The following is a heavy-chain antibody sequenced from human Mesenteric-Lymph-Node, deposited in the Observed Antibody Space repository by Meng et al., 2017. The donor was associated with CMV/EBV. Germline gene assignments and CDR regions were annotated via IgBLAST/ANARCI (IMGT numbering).Heavy chain of an antibody. D-gene: IGHD3-22*01. Sequence: ISSSHWWSWVRQPPGKGLEWIGEIYHSGSTNYNPSLKSRVTISVDKSKNQFSLKLSSVTAADTAVYYCASLLNYYDSSGYYWRFDYWGQGTLVTVSS. V-gene: IGHV4-4*02. CDR1: ISSSHW. J-gene: IGHJ4*02. CDR2: IYHSGST. CDR3: ASLLNYYDSSGYYWRFDY.